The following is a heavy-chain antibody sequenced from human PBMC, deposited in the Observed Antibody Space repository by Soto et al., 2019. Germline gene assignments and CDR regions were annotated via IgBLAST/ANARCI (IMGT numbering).Heavy chain of an antibody. CDR2: IYYSGST. J-gene: IGHJ4*02. Sequence: PETLSLTCTVSGGSISSYYWSWIRQPPGKGVEWIGYIYYSGSTNYNPCLKSRVTISVDTSNNQFSLTLTSVTAADMAVYYCARHSVTYYDFDYWGQGTLVTVSS. D-gene: IGHD1-26*01. CDR3: ARHSVTYYDFDY. V-gene: IGHV4-59*08. CDR1: GGSISSYY.